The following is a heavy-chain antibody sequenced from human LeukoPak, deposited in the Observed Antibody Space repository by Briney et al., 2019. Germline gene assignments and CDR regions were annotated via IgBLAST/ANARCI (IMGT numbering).Heavy chain of an antibody. CDR2: IKQDGSEK. V-gene: IGHV3-7*01. Sequence: GGSLRLSCAASGFTFSSYWMSWVRQAPGKGLEWVANIKQDGSEKYYVDSVKGRFTISRDNAKNSLYLQMNSLRAEDTVVYYCARAVFWSGYYVLDYWGQGTLVTVSS. CDR3: ARAVFWSGYYVLDY. CDR1: GFTFSSYW. J-gene: IGHJ4*02. D-gene: IGHD3-3*01.